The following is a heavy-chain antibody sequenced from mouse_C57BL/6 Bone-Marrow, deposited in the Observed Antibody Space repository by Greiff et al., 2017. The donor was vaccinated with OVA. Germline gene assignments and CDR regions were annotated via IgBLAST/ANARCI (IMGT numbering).Heavy chain of an antibody. CDR3: ARGDYGSSWYFDV. V-gene: IGHV1-53*01. J-gene: IGHJ1*03. D-gene: IGHD1-1*01. CDR1: GYTFTSYW. CDR2: INPSNGGT. Sequence: QVKLQQSGTELVKPGASVKLSCKASGYTFTSYWMHWVKQRPGQGLEWIGNINPSNGGTNYNEKFKSKATLTADKSSSTAYMQLSSLTSEDSAVYYCARGDYGSSWYFDVWGTGTTVTVSS.